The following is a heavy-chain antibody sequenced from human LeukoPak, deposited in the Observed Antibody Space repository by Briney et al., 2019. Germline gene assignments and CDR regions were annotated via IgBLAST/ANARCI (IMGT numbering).Heavy chain of an antibody. J-gene: IGHJ6*03. CDR2: IYYSGST. D-gene: IGHD1-1*01. CDR3: ARVQLERYYYYYMDV. Sequence: SETLSLTCIVSGGSISNYYWSWIRQPPGKGLEWIGYIYYSGSTNYNPSLKSRVTISVDTSKNQFSLKLSSVTAADTAVYYCARVQLERYYYYYMDVWGKGTTVTISS. CDR1: GGSISNYY. V-gene: IGHV4-59*08.